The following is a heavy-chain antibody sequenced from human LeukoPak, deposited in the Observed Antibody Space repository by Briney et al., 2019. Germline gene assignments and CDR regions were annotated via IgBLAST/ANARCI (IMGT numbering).Heavy chain of an antibody. CDR3: ATYGDYDY. V-gene: IGHV4-59*01. CDR2: IYYSGST. CDR1: GGSISSYY. J-gene: IGHJ4*02. Sequence: SETLSLTCTVSGGSISSYYWSWIRQPPGKGLEWIGYIYYSGSTNYNPSLKSRATISVDTSKNQFSLKLSSVTAADTAVYYCATYGDYDYWGQGTLVTVSS. D-gene: IGHD4-17*01.